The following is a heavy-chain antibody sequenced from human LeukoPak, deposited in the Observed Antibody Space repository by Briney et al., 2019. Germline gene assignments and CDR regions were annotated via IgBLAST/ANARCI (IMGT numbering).Heavy chain of an antibody. Sequence: PGGSLRLSCAASGFTLSNYAMNWVRQAPGKGLVWVSRISSDGSSTTYADSVRGRFTISRDNAKNTLYLQMNSLRAEDTAVYYCARGYSGSYRVDYWGQGTLVTVSS. J-gene: IGHJ4*02. V-gene: IGHV3-74*01. D-gene: IGHD1-26*01. CDR3: ARGYSGSYRVDY. CDR1: GFTLSNYA. CDR2: ISSDGSST.